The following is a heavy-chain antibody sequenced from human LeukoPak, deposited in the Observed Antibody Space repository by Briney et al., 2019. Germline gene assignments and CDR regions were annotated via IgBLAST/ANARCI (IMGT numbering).Heavy chain of an antibody. J-gene: IGHJ6*03. Sequence: GGSLRLSCAASGFTFSSYWMSWVRQAPGKGLEWVANIKQDGSEKYYVDSVKGRFTISRDNAKNSLYLQMNSLRAEDTAVYYCARDGWYWNLPYYYYYMDVWGKGTTVTVSS. V-gene: IGHV3-7*01. D-gene: IGHD1-1*01. CDR1: GFTFSSYW. CDR2: IKQDGSEK. CDR3: ARDGWYWNLPYYYYYMDV.